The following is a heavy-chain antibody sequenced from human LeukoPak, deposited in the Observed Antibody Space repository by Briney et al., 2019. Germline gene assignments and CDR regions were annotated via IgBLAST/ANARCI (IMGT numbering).Heavy chain of an antibody. CDR1: ARTFSSYA. D-gene: IGHD2-15*01. Sequence: SGTAASKAYARTFSSYAIRWVRQPAGHGIEWMGGILPIFGKAIYAQKFQGRVTITTDESTSTAYMELSSLRSEDTAVYYCARGAPDCSGGSCYRRDYYYYMDVWGKGTTVTVSS. V-gene: IGHV1-69*05. CDR2: ILPIFGKA. CDR3: ARGAPDCSGGSCYRRDYYYYMDV. J-gene: IGHJ6*03.